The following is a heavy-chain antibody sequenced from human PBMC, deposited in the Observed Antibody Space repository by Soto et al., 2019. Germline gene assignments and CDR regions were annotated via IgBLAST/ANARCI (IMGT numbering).Heavy chain of an antibody. V-gene: IGHV4-31*02. D-gene: IGHD1-26*01. Sequence: QVQLQESGPGLVKPSQTLSLTCSVSGASTVSHYHWTXXRXXPGKGLEWMGYIFNSGTTFYNPSLTSRLSISMDTSGNHFSLELRSVTAADTAVYYCALALGPTTGLDYWGQGTLVTVSS. CDR3: ALALGPTTGLDY. CDR1: GASTVSHYH. J-gene: IGHJ4*02. CDR2: IFNSGTT.